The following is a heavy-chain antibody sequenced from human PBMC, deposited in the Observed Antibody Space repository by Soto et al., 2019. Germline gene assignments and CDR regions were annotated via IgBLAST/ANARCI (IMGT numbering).Heavy chain of an antibody. CDR2: IYSGGST. CDR3: ARNRVVPAAQD. D-gene: IGHD2-2*01. Sequence: VQLVESGGGLIQPGGSLRLSCAASGFTVSSNYMSWVRQAPGKGLEWVSVIYSGGSTDYAASVKGRSTISRDNSKNKLYLHINGLTADETAVYYWARNRVVPAAQDWGQGTLVTVSS. CDR1: GFTVSSNY. J-gene: IGHJ4*02. V-gene: IGHV3-53*01.